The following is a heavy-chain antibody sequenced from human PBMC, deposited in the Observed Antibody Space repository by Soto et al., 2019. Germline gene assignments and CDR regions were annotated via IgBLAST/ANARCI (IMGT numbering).Heavy chain of an antibody. D-gene: IGHD6-19*01. J-gene: IGHJ3*02. Sequence: VGSLRLSCASSGFTFSSYAMHWVRQAPGKGLEWVAVISYDGSNKYYADSVKGRFTISRDNYKNTLYLKMKSLRAEDTAVYYCARVAVAVTDFIGAFDILGQGTMVTGS. CDR2: ISYDGSNK. CDR3: ARVAVAVTDFIGAFDI. CDR1: GFTFSSYA. V-gene: IGHV3-30-3*01.